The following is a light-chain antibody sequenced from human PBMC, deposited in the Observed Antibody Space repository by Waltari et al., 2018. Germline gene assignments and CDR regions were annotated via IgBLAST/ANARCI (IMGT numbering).Light chain of an antibody. V-gene: IGLV4-69*01. CDR2: VNSDGSH. J-gene: IGLJ3*02. CDR3: ETGGHGTWV. Sequence: QLVVTQSPSASAPLGASVNPTCTLSSGHSSHVIAWLQQRPEKGPRYLMKVNSDGSHSKGDEIPDRFSGSSSGAERYLTISSLQSDDEAYYYCETGGHGTWVFGGGTKLTVL. CDR1: SGHSSHV.